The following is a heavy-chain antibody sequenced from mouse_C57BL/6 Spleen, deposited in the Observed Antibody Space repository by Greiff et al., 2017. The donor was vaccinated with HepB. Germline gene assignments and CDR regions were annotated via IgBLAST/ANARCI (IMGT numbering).Heavy chain of an antibody. V-gene: IGHV1-82*01. D-gene: IGHD3-2*02. CDR3: AKTAQATSYYFDY. Sequence: VKLQQSGPELVKPGASVKISCKASGYAFSSSWMNWVKQRPGKGLEWIGRIYPGDGDTNYNGKFKGKATLTADKSSSTAYMQLSSLTSEDSAVYFCAKTAQATSYYFDYWGQGTTLTVSS. CDR2: IYPGDGDT. CDR1: GYAFSSSW. J-gene: IGHJ2*01.